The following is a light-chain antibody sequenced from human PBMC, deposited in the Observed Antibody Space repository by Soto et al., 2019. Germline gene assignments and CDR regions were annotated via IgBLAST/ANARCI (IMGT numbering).Light chain of an antibody. V-gene: IGKV1-9*01. CDR2: AAS. J-gene: IGKJ5*01. Sequence: DIQLTQSPSFLSASVGDTVTITCRASQDISSYLAWYQQKPGKAPKLLIYAASTLQSGVPSRFSGSGSGTEVTLTISSLQPEDFGTYYCQQLNSYPITFGQGTRLEIK. CDR3: QQLNSYPIT. CDR1: QDISSY.